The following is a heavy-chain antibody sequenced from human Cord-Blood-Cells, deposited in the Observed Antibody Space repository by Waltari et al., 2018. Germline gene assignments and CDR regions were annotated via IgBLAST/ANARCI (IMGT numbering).Heavy chain of an antibody. J-gene: IGHJ4*02. CDR2: ISYDGSNK. CDR1: GFTFSSYG. Sequence: QVQLVESGGGVVQPGRSLRLSCAASGFTFSSYGMHWVRQAPGKGREWVAVISYDGSNKYYADSVKGRFTISRDNSKNTLYLQMNSLRAEDTAVYYCAKLSITVTTGLDYWGQGTLVTVSS. D-gene: IGHD4-17*01. CDR3: AKLSITVTTGLDY. V-gene: IGHV3-30*18.